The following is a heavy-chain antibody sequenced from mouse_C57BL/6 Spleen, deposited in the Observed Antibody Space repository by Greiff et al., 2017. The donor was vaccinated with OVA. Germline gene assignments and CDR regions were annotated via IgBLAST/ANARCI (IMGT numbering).Heavy chain of an antibody. CDR3: AGPYDNYFDY. CDR1: GFTFTSYW. V-gene: IGHV1-53*01. Sequence: QVQLQQPGTELVKPGASVKLSCKASGFTFTSYWMHWVKQRPGQGLEWIGHINPSNGGTNYHDKFKSKATLTVDKSYSTANMQLSNLTAEDSAVYYGAGPYDNYFDYWGKGTTLTVSS. J-gene: IGHJ2*01. D-gene: IGHD2-3*01. CDR2: INPSNGGT.